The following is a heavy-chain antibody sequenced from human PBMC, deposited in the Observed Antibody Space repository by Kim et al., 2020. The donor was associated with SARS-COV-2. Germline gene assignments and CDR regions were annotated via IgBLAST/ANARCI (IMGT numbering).Heavy chain of an antibody. Sequence: SETLSLTCTVSGGSISSYYWSWIRQPPGKGLEWIGYIYYSGSTNYNPSLKSRVTISVDTSKNQFSLKLSSVTAADTVVYYCARGADTAMVMYYFDYWGQGTLVTVSS. D-gene: IGHD5-18*01. CDR1: GGSISSYY. CDR2: IYYSGST. J-gene: IGHJ4*02. V-gene: IGHV4-59*13. CDR3: ARGADTAMVMYYFDY.